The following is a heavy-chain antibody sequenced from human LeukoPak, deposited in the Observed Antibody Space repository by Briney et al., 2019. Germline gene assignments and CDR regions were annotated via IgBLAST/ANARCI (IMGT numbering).Heavy chain of an antibody. CDR2: IYYSGST. V-gene: IGHV4-59*08. D-gene: IGHD2-2*01. Sequence: PSETLSLTCTVSGGSISSYYWSWIRQPPGKGLEWIGYIYYSGSTNYNPSLKSRVTISVDTSKNQFSLKLSSVTAADTAVYYCARHTRYCSSTSCPYYFDYWGQGTLVTVSS. CDR3: ARHTRYCSSTSCPYYFDY. CDR1: GGSISSYY. J-gene: IGHJ4*02.